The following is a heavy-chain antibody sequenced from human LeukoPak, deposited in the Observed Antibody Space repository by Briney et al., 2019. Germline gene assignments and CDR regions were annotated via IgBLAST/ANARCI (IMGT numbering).Heavy chain of an antibody. CDR1: GFTFSSYW. V-gene: IGHV4-39*07. CDR2: IYYSGST. J-gene: IGHJ4*02. Sequence: GSLRLSCAASGFTFSSYWMSWIRQPPGKGLEWIGSIYYSGSTYYNPSLKSRVTISVDTSKNQFSLKLRSVTAADTAVYYCAREGLSGSYYGRVYWGQGTLVTVSS. D-gene: IGHD3-10*01. CDR3: AREGLSGSYYGRVY.